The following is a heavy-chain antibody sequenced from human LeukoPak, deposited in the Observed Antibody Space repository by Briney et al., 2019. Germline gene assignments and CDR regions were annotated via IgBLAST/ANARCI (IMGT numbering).Heavy chain of an antibody. V-gene: IGHV3-30*04. Sequence: GGSLRLSCAASGFTFSSYAMHWVRQAPGKGLEWVAVISYDGSNKYYADSVKGRFTISRDNSKNTLYLQMNSLRAEDTAVYYCAREAYGRRFDPWGQGTLVTVSS. CDR2: ISYDGSNK. CDR3: AREAYGRRFDP. CDR1: GFTFSSYA. D-gene: IGHD3-10*01. J-gene: IGHJ5*02.